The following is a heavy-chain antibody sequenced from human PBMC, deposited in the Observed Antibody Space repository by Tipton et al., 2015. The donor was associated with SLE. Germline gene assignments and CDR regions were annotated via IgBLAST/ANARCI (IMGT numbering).Heavy chain of an antibody. CDR3: AVGFCTSNTCQREYFHH. CDR2: IYISGST. V-gene: IGHV4-59*10. CDR1: GGSFSGYY. D-gene: IGHD2-2*01. Sequence: LRLSCAVYGGSFSGYYWSWIRQPAGQELEWIGRIYISGSTKYNPSLKRRVTISVDTSENQFSLKLSSVTAADTAVYYCAVGFCTSNTCQREYFHHWGQGTLVTVSS. J-gene: IGHJ1*01.